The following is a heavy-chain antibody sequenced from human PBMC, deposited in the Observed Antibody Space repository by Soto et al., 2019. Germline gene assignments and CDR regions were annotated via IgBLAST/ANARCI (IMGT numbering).Heavy chain of an antibody. Sequence: EVQLVEFGGGLVQPGGSLRLSCVASGFTFSSYSMNWVRQAPGKGLEWVSYISTNSRTIHYADSVKGRFTISRDNAKNSLYLQMNSLRDEDTAVYYCARDFAWAFDYWGQGTLLTVSP. J-gene: IGHJ4*02. D-gene: IGHD1-26*01. V-gene: IGHV3-48*02. CDR1: GFTFSSYS. CDR2: ISTNSRTI. CDR3: ARDFAWAFDY.